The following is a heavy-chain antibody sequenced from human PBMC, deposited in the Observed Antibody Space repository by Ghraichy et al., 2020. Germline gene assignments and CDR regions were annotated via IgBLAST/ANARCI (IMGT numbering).Heavy chain of an antibody. CDR3: ARGCSNGVCLDR. CDR2: FDPEQYET. CDR1: GHPLTELS. D-gene: IGHD2-8*01. Sequence: ASVKVSCKVSGHPLTELSMHWVRQAPGKGLEWVGGFDPEQYETVYAQKFQGRVTMTEDTSTDIAYMELSSLRSDDTAVYFCARGCSNGVCLDRWGQGTVVTVSS. J-gene: IGHJ5*02. V-gene: IGHV1-24*01.